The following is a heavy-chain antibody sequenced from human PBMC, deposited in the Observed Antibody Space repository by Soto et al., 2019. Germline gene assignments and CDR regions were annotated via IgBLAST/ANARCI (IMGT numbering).Heavy chain of an antibody. D-gene: IGHD3-3*01. CDR1: GGSFSGYY. CDR3: AIRDYDLWSGWYYFDY. V-gene: IGHV4-34*01. Sequence: SETLSLTCAFYGGSFSGYYWRWIRQPPGKGLEWIGEINHSGSTNYNPSLKSRVTISVDTSKNQFSLKLSSVTAADTAVYYCAIRDYDLWSGWYYFDYWGQGTLVTVSS. CDR2: INHSGST. J-gene: IGHJ4*02.